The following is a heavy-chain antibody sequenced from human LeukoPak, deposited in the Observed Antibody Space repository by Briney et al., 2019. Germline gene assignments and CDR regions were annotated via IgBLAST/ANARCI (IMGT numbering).Heavy chain of an antibody. CDR1: GLTFSSSA. J-gene: IGHJ5*02. V-gene: IGHV1-58*02. CDR2: IVVGRGET. CDR3: AAETYSDSCCWFDP. Sequence: SVKVSCKTSGLTFSSSAIQWVRQARGQPLEWIGWIVVGRGETKYAQKLQGRVTITSDLSTSTAYMELSSLRSEDTAVYYCAAETYSDSCCWFDPWGQGTLVTVSS. D-gene: IGHD2-21*02.